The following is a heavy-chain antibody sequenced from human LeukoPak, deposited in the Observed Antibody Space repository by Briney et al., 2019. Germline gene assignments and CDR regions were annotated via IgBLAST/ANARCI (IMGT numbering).Heavy chain of an antibody. CDR3: ARHGSYWDFDY. CDR1: GGSFSSYF. D-gene: IGHD1-26*01. J-gene: IGHJ4*02. CDR2: ISYSGNS. Sequence: SETLSLTCTVSGGSFSSYFWSWVRQPPGKGLEWIGYISYSGNSNYNPSLKSRVTISVDMSKNQFSLKLSTVTAADTAVYYCARHGSYWDFDYWGQGTLVTASS. V-gene: IGHV4-59*08.